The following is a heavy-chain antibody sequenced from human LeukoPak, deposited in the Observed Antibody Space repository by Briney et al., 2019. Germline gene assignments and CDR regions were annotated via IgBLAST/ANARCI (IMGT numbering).Heavy chain of an antibody. CDR1: GGSISTYY. CDR2: IYTSGST. D-gene: IGHD1-1*01. Sequence: SETLSLTCTVSGGSISTYYWNWIQHPAGKGLEWIGRIYTSGSTNYNPSLKSRVTMSVDTSKNQFSLKLSSVTAADTAVYYCARSVLDALGTGEFDYWGQGTLVTVSS. CDR3: ARSVLDALGTGEFDY. J-gene: IGHJ4*02. V-gene: IGHV4-4*07.